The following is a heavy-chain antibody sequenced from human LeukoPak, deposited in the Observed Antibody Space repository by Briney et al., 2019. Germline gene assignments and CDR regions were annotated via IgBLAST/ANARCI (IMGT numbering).Heavy chain of an antibody. V-gene: IGHV1-18*01. CDR3: ASLFSATLDY. CDR1: GYTFTGYG. CDR2: ISAYNGNT. D-gene: IGHD2-15*01. Sequence: GASVKVSCKASGYTFTGYGISWVRQAPGQGLEWMGWISAYNGNTNYAQKLQGRVTMTTDASTSTAYMELRSLRSDDTAVYYCASLFSATLDYWGQGTLVTVSS. J-gene: IGHJ4*02.